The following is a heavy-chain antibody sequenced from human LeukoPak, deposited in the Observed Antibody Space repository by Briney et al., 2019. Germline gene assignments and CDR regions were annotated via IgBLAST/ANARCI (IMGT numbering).Heavy chain of an antibody. D-gene: IGHD1-26*01. CDR3: ARGPNLNSGSYYTVYYYYGMDV. J-gene: IGHJ6*02. V-gene: IGHV1-18*01. Sequence: ASVKVSCKASGYTFTSYGISWVRQAPGQGLEWMGWISAYNGNTNYAQKLQGRVTMTTDTSTGTAYMELRSLRSDDTAVYYCARGPNLNSGSYYTVYYYYGMDVWGQGTTVTVSS. CDR2: ISAYNGNT. CDR1: GYTFTSYG.